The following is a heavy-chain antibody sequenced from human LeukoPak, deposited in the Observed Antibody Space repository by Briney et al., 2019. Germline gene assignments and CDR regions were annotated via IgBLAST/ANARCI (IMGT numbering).Heavy chain of an antibody. D-gene: IGHD6-19*01. Sequence: ASVKVSCKASGYTFSSYYMHWVRQAPGQGLEWMGIINPSGDSTSYAQKFQDRVTMTRDTSTNTVYMELSSLRSEDTAVYYCARGRHSSGLYDPIDSWGQGTLVTVSS. CDR3: ARGRHSSGLYDPIDS. V-gene: IGHV1-46*01. CDR1: GYTFSSYY. J-gene: IGHJ4*02. CDR2: INPSGDST.